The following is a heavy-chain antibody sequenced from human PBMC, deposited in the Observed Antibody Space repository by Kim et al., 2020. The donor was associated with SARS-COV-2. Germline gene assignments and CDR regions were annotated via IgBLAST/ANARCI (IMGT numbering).Heavy chain of an antibody. J-gene: IGHJ4*02. CDR2: IYYSGST. V-gene: IGHV4-39*07. Sequence: SETLSLTCTVSGGSISSSSYYWGWIRQPPGKGLEWIGSIYYSGSTYYNPSLKSRVTISVDTSKNQFSLKLSSVTAADTAVYYCARNKWELQGDPFDYWGQGTLVTVSS. D-gene: IGHD1-26*01. CDR3: ARNKWELQGDPFDY. CDR1: GGSISSSSYY.